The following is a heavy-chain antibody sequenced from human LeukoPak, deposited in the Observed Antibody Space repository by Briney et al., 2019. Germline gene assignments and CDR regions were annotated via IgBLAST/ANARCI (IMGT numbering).Heavy chain of an antibody. D-gene: IGHD1-26*01. J-gene: IGHJ4*02. CDR2: VSAYNGNT. Sequence: GASVKVSCKASGYTFTSYGISWVRQAPGQGLEWMGWVSAYNGNTNYAQKLQGRVTMTTDTSTSTAYMELRSLRSDDTAVYYCARDRAFHSGSYLLFYWGQGTLVTVSS. V-gene: IGHV1-18*01. CDR1: GYTFTSYG. CDR3: ARDRAFHSGSYLLFY.